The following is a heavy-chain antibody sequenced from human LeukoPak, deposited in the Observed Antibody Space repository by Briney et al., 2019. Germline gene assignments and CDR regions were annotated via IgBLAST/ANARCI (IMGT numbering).Heavy chain of an antibody. V-gene: IGHV4-38-2*01. CDR3: ARHRGMTTVTVGWFDP. J-gene: IGHJ5*02. D-gene: IGHD4-11*01. CDR2: ISHSGST. Sequence: SETLSLTCAVSGYSISSGYYWGWIRQPPGKGLEWIGSISHSGSTYYNPSLKSRVTISVDTSKNQFSLKLSSVTAADTAVYYCARHRGMTTVTVGWFDPWGQGTLVTVSS. CDR1: GYSISSGYY.